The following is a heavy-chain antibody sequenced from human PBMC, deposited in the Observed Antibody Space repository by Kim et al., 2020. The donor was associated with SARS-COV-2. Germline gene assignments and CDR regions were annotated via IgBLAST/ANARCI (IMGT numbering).Heavy chain of an antibody. CDR3: ATDSRTLPHHQLVIFDY. V-gene: IGHV1-24*01. J-gene: IGHJ4*02. D-gene: IGHD1-1*01. Sequence: FQGRVTMTEDTSTDTAYMELSSLRSEDTAVYYCATDSRTLPHHQLVIFDYWGQGTLVTVSS.